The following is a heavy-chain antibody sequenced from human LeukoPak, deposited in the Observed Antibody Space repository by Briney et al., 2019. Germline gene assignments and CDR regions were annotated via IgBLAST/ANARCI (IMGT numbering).Heavy chain of an antibody. CDR3: ARENRGGTSISSHIYYFDY. V-gene: IGHV1-2*02. D-gene: IGHD1-14*01. Sequence: ASVKVSCKASGYTFTSYYMHWMRQAPGQGLEWMGWINPNSGVTNYAQKFQGRVTMTRDTSISTAYMELSRLRSDDTAVYYCARENRGGTSISSHIYYFDYWGQGTLVTVSS. J-gene: IGHJ4*02. CDR2: INPNSGVT. CDR1: GYTFTSYY.